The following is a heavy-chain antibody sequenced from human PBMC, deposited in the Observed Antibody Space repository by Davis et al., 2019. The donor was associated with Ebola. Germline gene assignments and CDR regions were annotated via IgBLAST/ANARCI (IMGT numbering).Heavy chain of an antibody. CDR1: GGSISSYY. V-gene: IGHV4-59*08. J-gene: IGHJ6*02. CDR3: ARWSWVPAAITRYYYYGMDV. Sequence: SETLSLTCTVSGGSISSYYWSWIRQPPGKGLEWIGYIYYSGSTNYNPSLKSRVTISVDTSKNQFSLKLSFVTAADTAVYYCARWSWVPAAITRYYYYGMDVWGQGTTVTVSS. CDR2: IYYSGST. D-gene: IGHD2-2*02.